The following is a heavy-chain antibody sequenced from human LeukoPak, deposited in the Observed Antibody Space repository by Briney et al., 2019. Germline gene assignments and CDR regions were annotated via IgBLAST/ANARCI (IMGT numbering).Heavy chain of an antibody. V-gene: IGHV4-39*07. CDR3: ARSQSYCSGGNCWGGWFDP. D-gene: IGHD2-15*01. Sequence: SETLSLTCTVSGGSISSSSYYWGWIRQPPGKGLEWIGSIYYSGSTYYNPSLKSRVTISVDTSKNQVSLKLNSVTAADTAVYYCARSQSYCSGGNCWGGWFDPWGQGTLVTVSS. J-gene: IGHJ5*02. CDR1: GGSISSSSYY. CDR2: IYYSGST.